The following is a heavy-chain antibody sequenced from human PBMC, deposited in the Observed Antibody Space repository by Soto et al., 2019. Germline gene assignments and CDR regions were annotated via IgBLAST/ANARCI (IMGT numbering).Heavy chain of an antibody. Sequence: GGSLRLSCAASGFTFSSYGMHWVRQAPGKGLEWVAVIWYDGSNKYYADSVKGRFTISRDNSKNTLYLQMNSLRAEDTAVYYCAGYCTNGVCYIAFDIWGQGTMVTVSS. V-gene: IGHV3-33*08. D-gene: IGHD2-8*01. CDR3: AGYCTNGVCYIAFDI. CDR2: IWYDGSNK. J-gene: IGHJ3*02. CDR1: GFTFSSYG.